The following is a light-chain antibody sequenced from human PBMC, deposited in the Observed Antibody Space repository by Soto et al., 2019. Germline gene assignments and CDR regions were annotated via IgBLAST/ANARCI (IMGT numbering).Light chain of an antibody. V-gene: IGLV2-8*01. Sequence: QSALTQPPSASGSPGQSVAISCTGTSSDVGNYNYVSWYQRHPGKAPKLMIYEVSKRPSGVPDRFSGSKSGNTASLTVSGLQSEDEADYYCSSYAGSSNFVVFGGGTKLTVL. CDR3: SSYAGSSNFVV. CDR1: SSDVGNYNY. J-gene: IGLJ2*01. CDR2: EVS.